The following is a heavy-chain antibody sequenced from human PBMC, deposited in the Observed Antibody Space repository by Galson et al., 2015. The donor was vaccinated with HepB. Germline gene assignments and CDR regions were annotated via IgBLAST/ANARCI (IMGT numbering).Heavy chain of an antibody. J-gene: IGHJ4*02. Sequence: SLRLSCATSGFTFSDYYMSWIRQAPGKGLEWVSYISSSGGYTKYADSVKGRFTISRDNAKNSLYLQMNSLRADDTAVYYCAGNYYDSNRYYYYWGQGTLVTVSS. V-gene: IGHV3-11*03. D-gene: IGHD3-22*01. CDR1: GFTFSDYY. CDR2: ISSSGGYT. CDR3: AGNYYDSNRYYYY.